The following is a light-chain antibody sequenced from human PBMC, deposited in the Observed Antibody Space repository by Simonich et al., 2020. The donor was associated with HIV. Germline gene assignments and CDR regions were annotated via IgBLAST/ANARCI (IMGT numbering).Light chain of an antibody. CDR2: GAS. CDR1: QSVSSN. V-gene: IGKV3-15*01. CDR3: QQHNNWPLT. J-gene: IGKJ4*01. Sequence: VVMTQSPATLSVSPGERATLSCRARQSVSSNLAWYQQKPGQAPRLLIYGASTRATGIPVRFSGRGSGTEFTLTISSLQSEDFAVYYCQQHNNWPLTFGGGTKVEIK.